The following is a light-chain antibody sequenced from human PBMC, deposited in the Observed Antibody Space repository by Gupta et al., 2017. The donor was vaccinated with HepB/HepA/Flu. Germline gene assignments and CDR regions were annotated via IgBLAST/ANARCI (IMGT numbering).Light chain of an antibody. CDR3: HQRCSWPKT. J-gene: IGKJ2*01. V-gene: IGKV3-11*01. CDR2: DAS. Sequence: EIVLTQSPRTLSFCPGERATLSCSASQRISRYLACYQQKAGQAPRLLISDASKSGVGVPVRFSGSGTGTEFTLTIISREPEDFAIYCCHQRCSWPKTFGQGTKMEIK. CDR1: QRISRY.